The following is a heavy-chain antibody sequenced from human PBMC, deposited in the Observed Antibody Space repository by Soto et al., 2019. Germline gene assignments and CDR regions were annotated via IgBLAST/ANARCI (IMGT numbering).Heavy chain of an antibody. J-gene: IGHJ6*02. CDR1: GGTFNNYA. D-gene: IGHD3-10*01. V-gene: IGHV1-69*01. CDR3: AVAMVREILIFESSGMHV. CDR2: LIPNFDTP. Sequence: QVQLVQSGAEVKKPGSSVKVSCKTSGGTFNNYAISWVRQAPGQGLEWMGGLIPNFDTPNYAQKFQDRLTIIAEQSTSTVSMELRSLISDDTAVYYCAVAMVREILIFESSGMHVWGQGTTVTVSS.